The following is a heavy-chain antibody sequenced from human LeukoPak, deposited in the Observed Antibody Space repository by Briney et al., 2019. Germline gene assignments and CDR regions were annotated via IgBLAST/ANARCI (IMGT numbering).Heavy chain of an antibody. CDR3: AKGWFGELPYYFDY. CDR2: ISWNSGSI. J-gene: IGHJ4*02. Sequence: GRSLRLSCAASGFTFDDYAMHWVRQAPGKGLEWVSGISWNSGSIGYADSVKGRFTISRDNAKNSLYLQMNSLRAEDMALYYCAKGWFGELPYYFDYWGQGTLVTVSS. D-gene: IGHD3-10*01. CDR1: GFTFDDYA. V-gene: IGHV3-9*03.